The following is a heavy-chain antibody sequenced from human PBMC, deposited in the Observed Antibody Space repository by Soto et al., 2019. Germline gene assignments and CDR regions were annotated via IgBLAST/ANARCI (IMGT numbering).Heavy chain of an antibody. CDR2: IFFSGNT. D-gene: IGHD1-1*01. Sequence: QVQLQESGPGLVKPSQTLSLTCTVSDGSITSGAYYWSWIRQHPGKGLEWIGYIFFSGNTYYTPSLKRRVTISLGTSKNLISPQRSSVTAAATAGYYCAGSDNGGNGAEYWGQGTLVTVSP. V-gene: IGHV4-31*03. CDR1: DGSITSGAYY. J-gene: IGHJ4*02. CDR3: AGSDNGGNGAEY.